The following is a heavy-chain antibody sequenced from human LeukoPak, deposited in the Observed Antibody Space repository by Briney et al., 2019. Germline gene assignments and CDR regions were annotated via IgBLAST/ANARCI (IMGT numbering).Heavy chain of an antibody. CDR3: TSASYSSSWYGFDY. V-gene: IGHV3-73*01. CDR1: GFTFSGSA. CDR2: IRSKANSYAT. J-gene: IGHJ4*02. Sequence: GGSLKLSCAVSGFTFSGSAMHWVRQASGKGLEWVGRIRSKANSYATAYAASVKGRFTISRDDSKNTAYLQMNSLKTEDTAVYYCTSASYSSSWYGFDYWGQGTLVTVSS. D-gene: IGHD6-13*01.